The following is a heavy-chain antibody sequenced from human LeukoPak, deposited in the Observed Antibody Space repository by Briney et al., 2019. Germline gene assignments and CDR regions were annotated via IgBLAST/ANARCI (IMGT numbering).Heavy chain of an antibody. CDR2: MNPNSGNT. J-gene: IGHJ4*02. Sequence: GASVKVSCKASGYTFTSYDINWVRQATGQGLEWMGWMNPNSGNTGYAQKFQGRVTMTRNISISTAYMELSSLRSEDTAVYYCARGTIGYSYGYEGYYFDYWGQGTLVTVSS. V-gene: IGHV1-8*01. CDR1: GYTFTSYD. CDR3: ARGTIGYSYGYEGYYFDY. D-gene: IGHD5-18*01.